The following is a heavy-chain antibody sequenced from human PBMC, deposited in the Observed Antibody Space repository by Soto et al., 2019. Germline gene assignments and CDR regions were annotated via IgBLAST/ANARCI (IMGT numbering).Heavy chain of an antibody. V-gene: IGHV3-48*04. CDR1: GFSFDSFS. Sequence: EVQLVESGGGLVQPGGSLRLSCAASGFSFDSFSMDWVRQGPGKGLEWVSYISSGSGSIYYADSVKGRFTISRDNAKNSLSLQMNSLRAEDTAVYYCAKLTGGSSWHPLDSWGQGTLVTVSS. CDR2: ISSGSGSI. D-gene: IGHD6-13*01. CDR3: AKLTGGSSWHPLDS. J-gene: IGHJ4*02.